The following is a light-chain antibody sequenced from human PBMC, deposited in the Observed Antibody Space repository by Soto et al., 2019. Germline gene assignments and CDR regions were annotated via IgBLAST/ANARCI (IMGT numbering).Light chain of an antibody. J-gene: IGKJ5*01. CDR2: TAS. V-gene: IGKV1-12*01. CDR3: QQAASFPIT. CDR1: QDISNY. Sequence: DIQMTQSPSSLTASVGARVTITCQASQDISNYLNWYKQKPGKAPKVLSYTASSLQSGVPSRFSGTGSGTEFTLTINNLKPEDFATYYCQQAASFPITFGQGTRLEIK.